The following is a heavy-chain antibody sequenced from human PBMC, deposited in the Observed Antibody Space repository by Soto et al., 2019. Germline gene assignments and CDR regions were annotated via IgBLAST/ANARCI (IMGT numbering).Heavy chain of an antibody. CDR3: ATELAVAGNYNFDY. V-gene: IGHV3-30-3*01. D-gene: IGHD6-19*01. CDR1: GFTFSSYA. CDR2: ISYDGSNK. J-gene: IGHJ4*02. Sequence: GGSLRLSCAASGFTFSSYAMHWVRQAPGKGLEWVAVISYDGSNKYYADSVKGRFTISRDNSKNTLYLQMNSLRAEDTAVYYCATELAVAGNYNFDYWGQGTLVTVSS.